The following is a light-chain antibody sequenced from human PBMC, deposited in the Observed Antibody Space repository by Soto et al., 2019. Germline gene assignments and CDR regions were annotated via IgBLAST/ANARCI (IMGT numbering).Light chain of an antibody. CDR3: QPYDSTPT. CDR1: QSVLFSSNNKNY. V-gene: IGKV4-1*01. J-gene: IGKJ4*01. CDR2: WAS. Sequence: DIVMTQSPDSLAVSLGERATINCKSSQSVLFSSNNKNYLAWYQQKPGQPPKLLIYWASSRESGVPDRFSGSGSGTDFTLIISRLQAEDVAVYYCQPYDSTPTFGGGTKVEIK.